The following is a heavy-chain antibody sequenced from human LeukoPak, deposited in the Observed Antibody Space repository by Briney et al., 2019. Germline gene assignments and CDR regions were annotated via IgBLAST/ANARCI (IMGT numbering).Heavy chain of an antibody. V-gene: IGHV1-2*02. CDR3: ARDQSYSSGWYIDY. J-gene: IGHJ4*02. CDR2: INPHSGGT. D-gene: IGHD6-19*01. Sequence: ASVKVSCNASGYTFTGYYMHWVRQAPGQGLEWMGWINPHSGGTNYAQKFQGRVTMTRDTSVSTAYMELNKMQADDTAVYYCARDQSYSSGWYIDYWGQGTLVTVSS. CDR1: GYTFTGYY.